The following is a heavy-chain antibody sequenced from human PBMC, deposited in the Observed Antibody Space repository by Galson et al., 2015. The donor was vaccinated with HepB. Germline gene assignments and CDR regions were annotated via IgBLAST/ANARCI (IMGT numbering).Heavy chain of an antibody. D-gene: IGHD2-2*01. V-gene: IGHV1-69*13. CDR2: IIPIFGIA. Sequence: SVKVSCKASGGTFSSYAISWVRQAPGQGLEWMGGIIPIFGIANYAQKFQGRVTITADESTSTAYMELSSLRSGDTAVYYCARDNRPAAILYYYYGMDVWGQGTTVTVSS. CDR1: GGTFSSYA. CDR3: ARDNRPAAILYYYYGMDV. J-gene: IGHJ6*02.